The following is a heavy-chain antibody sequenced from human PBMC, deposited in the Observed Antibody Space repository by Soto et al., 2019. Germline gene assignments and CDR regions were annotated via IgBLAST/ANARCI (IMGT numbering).Heavy chain of an antibody. Sequence: DVQLVESGGGLVQPGGSLRLSCAASGFTFRSYNMNWVRLAPGKGLDWVSYISSSSSTIYYADSVKGRFTISRDNAKNSLYLQMNSLRDDDTAMYYCARGGTIAVTTIGDYWGQGTLVTVPS. J-gene: IGHJ4*01. CDR2: ISSSSSTI. D-gene: IGHD5-12*01. V-gene: IGHV3-48*02. CDR1: GFTFRSYN. CDR3: ARGGTIAVTTIGDY.